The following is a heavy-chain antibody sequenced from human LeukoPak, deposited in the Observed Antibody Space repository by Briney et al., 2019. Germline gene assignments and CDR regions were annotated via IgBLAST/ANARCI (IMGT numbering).Heavy chain of an antibody. CDR2: ISSSGSSI. CDR1: GFTFSSYN. J-gene: IGHJ4*02. D-gene: IGHD4-17*01. Sequence: PGGSLRLSCAASGFTFSSYNMNWVRQAPGKGLEWVSYISSSGSSIYYADSVKGRFTISRDNANKLLYLQMNSLSAEDTAVYYCVRGPGVSAVTTMYWGQGTLVTVSS. V-gene: IGHV3-48*01. CDR3: VRGPGVSAVTTMY.